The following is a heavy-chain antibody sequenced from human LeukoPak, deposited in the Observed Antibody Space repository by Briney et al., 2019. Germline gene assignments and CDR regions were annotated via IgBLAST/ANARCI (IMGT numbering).Heavy chain of an antibody. Sequence: GGSLRLSCAASEFTLSSNYMSWVRQAPGKGLEWVSIIYSTGGKYYADSVKGRFTISRDNSKHTLYLQMNSLRAEDTAVYYCARGSDGWFAFDYWGQGILVTVSS. J-gene: IGHJ4*02. D-gene: IGHD6-19*01. V-gene: IGHV3-66*01. CDR2: IYSTGGK. CDR1: EFTLSSNY. CDR3: ARGSDGWFAFDY.